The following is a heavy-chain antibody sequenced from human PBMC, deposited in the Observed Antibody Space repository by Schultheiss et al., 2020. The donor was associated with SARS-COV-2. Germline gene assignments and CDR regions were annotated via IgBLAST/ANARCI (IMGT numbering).Heavy chain of an antibody. Sequence: SETLSLTCTVSGGSISSGDYYWSWIRQPPGKGLEWIGEIYHSGSTYYNPSLKSRVTISVDTSKNQFSLKLSSVTAADTAVYYCARAGDTTVTTSGVLYYYGMDVWGQGTTVTVSS. D-gene: IGHD4-17*01. J-gene: IGHJ6*02. CDR2: IYHSGST. V-gene: IGHV4-30-4*01. CDR3: ARAGDTTVTTSGVLYYYGMDV. CDR1: GGSISSGDYY.